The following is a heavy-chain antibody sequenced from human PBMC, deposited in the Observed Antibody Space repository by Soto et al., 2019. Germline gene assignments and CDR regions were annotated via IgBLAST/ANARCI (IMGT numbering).Heavy chain of an antibody. Sequence: QVQLVQSGAEVKKPGSSVKVSCKASGGTFSSYAISWVRQAPGQGLEWMGGIIPIFGTANYAQKFQGRVTITADESTSTAYMELSSLRSEDTAVYYCARDSGYYDSSGPIMAFDYWGQGTLVTVSS. J-gene: IGHJ4*02. V-gene: IGHV1-69*12. CDR3: ARDSGYYDSSGPIMAFDY. D-gene: IGHD3-22*01. CDR2: IIPIFGTA. CDR1: GGTFSSYA.